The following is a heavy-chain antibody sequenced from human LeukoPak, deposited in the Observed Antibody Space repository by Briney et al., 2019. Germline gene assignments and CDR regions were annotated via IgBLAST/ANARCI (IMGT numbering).Heavy chain of an antibody. V-gene: IGHV3-23*01. J-gene: IGHJ4*02. CDR1: GFTFSSYG. CDR3: AKDSVATKPRSYFDY. CDR2: ISGSGGST. D-gene: IGHD5-12*01. Sequence: SGRSLRLSCAASGFTFSSYGMHWVRQAPGKGLEWVSAISGSGGSTYYADSVKGRFTISRDNSKNTLYLQMNSLRAEDTAVYYCAKDSVATKPRSYFDYWGQGTLVTVSS.